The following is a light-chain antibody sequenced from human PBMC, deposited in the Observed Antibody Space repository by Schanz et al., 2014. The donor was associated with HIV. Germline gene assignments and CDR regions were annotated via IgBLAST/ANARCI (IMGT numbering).Light chain of an antibody. V-gene: IGLV2-8*01. CDR2: EVN. CDR3: SSLAADNTLV. CDR1: TSDIGAYNY. J-gene: IGLJ2*01. Sequence: QSALTQPPSASGSPGHSVTISCTGTTSDIGAYNYVSWYQLHPGRAPKLIIFEVNRRPSGVPNRFSGCKSGNTASLTVSGLLAEDEGDYYCSSLAADNTLVFGGGTKLTVL.